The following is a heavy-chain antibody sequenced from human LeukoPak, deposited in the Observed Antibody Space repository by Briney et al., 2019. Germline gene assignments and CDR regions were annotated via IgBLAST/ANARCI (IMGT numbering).Heavy chain of an antibody. Sequence: TGESLRLSCAASGFTFSSYGMSWVRQAPGKGLEWVSAISSSSRSYIYYADSVKGRFTISRDNAKNSLYLQMNSLRAEDTAVYYCARDDGSYSRSPGFDYWGQGTLVTVSS. CDR2: ISSSSRSYI. CDR1: GFTFSSYG. CDR3: ARDDGSYSRSPGFDY. V-gene: IGHV3-21*01. D-gene: IGHD1-26*01. J-gene: IGHJ4*02.